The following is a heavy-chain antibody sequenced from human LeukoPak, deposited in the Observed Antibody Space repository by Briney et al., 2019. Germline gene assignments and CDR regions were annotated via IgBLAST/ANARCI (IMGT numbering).Heavy chain of an antibody. D-gene: IGHD3-16*01. Sequence: SVKVSCKASGGTFNKYAITWVRQAPGQGLEWMGGIIPMHAPARYAQNFQGRVTITTDESTSTAYMELSSLKSEDTALYYCARGPHWGCFPGCSHPGGQGPLVTVSS. CDR3: ARGPHWGCFPGCSHP. CDR1: GGTFNKYA. J-gene: IGHJ5*02. V-gene: IGHV1-69*05. CDR2: IIPMHAPA.